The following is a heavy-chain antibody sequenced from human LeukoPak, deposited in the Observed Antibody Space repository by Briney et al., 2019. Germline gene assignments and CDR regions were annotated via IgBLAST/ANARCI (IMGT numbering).Heavy chain of an antibody. V-gene: IGHV3-23*01. CDR1: GFTISSYG. D-gene: IGHD5-24*01. CDR2: ISGSGGST. Sequence: GGTLRLSCAAYGFTISSYGMSWVRQAPGKGLEWVSAISGSGGSTYYADSVKGRFTISRDNSKNTLYLQMNSLRAEDTAVYYCAKGRGWLQLRPFDYWGQGTLVTVSS. CDR3: AKGRGWLQLRPFDY. J-gene: IGHJ4*02.